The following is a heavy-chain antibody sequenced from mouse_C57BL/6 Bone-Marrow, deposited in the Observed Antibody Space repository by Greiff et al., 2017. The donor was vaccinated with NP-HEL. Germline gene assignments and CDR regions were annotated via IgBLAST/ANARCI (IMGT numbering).Heavy chain of an antibody. CDR3: ARRDGY. Sequence: EVQGVESGGDLVKPGGSLKLSCAASGFTFSSYGMSWVRQTPDQRLEWVATISTGGSYTYYPDSVKGRFTISRDNAKNTLYLQMSSLKSEDTAMYYCARRDGYWGQGTTLTVSS. V-gene: IGHV5-6*01. CDR2: ISTGGSYT. J-gene: IGHJ2*01. D-gene: IGHD2-13*01. CDR1: GFTFSSYG.